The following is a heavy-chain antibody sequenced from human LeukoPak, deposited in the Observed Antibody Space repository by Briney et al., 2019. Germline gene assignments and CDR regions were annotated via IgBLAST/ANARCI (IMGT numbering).Heavy chain of an antibody. J-gene: IGHJ1*01. V-gene: IGHV3-23*01. D-gene: IGHD5-12*01. CDR2: ISGSGGST. Sequence: GGSLRLSCAASGFTFSSYAMSWVRQAPGKGLEWVSAISGSGGSTYYADSVKGRFTISRDNSKNTLYLQMNSLRAEDTAVYYCAKRLDGYPLTAEYFQHWGQGTLVTVSS. CDR3: AKRLDGYPLTAEYFQH. CDR1: GFTFSSYA.